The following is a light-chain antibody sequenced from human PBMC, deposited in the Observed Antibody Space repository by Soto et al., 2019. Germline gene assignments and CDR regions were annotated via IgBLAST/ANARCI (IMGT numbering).Light chain of an antibody. J-gene: IGKJ1*01. CDR2: STS. CDR3: QQSGSSPRT. V-gene: IGKV3-20*01. CDR1: QSVTSPF. Sequence: EIVLTQSPGTLSLSPGERATLSCRASQSVTSPFLAWYQQKPGQPPRLLIYSTSGRATGIPDRFSGSGSGTDFTLTISSLEPEDSAVYYRQQSGSSPRTFGQGTKVEV.